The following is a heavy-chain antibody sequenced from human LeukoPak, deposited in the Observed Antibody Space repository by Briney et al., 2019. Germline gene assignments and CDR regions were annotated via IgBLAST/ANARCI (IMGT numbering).Heavy chain of an antibody. CDR2: IYYSGST. V-gene: IGHV4-59*01. J-gene: IGHJ3*02. CDR1: GGSISSYY. Sequence: SETLSLTCTVSGGSISSYYWSWIRQPPGKGLEWIGYIYYSGSTNYNPSLTSRVTISVDTSKNQFSLKLSSVTAADTAVYYCVAYYDTAFDIWGQGTMVTVSS. CDR3: VAYYDTAFDI. D-gene: IGHD3-22*01.